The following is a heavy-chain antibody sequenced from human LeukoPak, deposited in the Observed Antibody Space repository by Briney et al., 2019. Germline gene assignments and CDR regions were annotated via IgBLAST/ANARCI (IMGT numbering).Heavy chain of an antibody. CDR2: IWYDGSNK. V-gene: IGHV3-33*08. Sequence: PGGSLRLSCAASGFTFSSYSMNWVRQAPGKGLEWVAVIWYDGSNKYYADSVKGRFTISRDNSKNTLYLQMNSLRAEDTAVYYCARDRVGYSYGDDYYYGMDVWGQGTTVTVSS. D-gene: IGHD5-18*01. J-gene: IGHJ6*02. CDR3: ARDRVGYSYGDDYYYGMDV. CDR1: GFTFSSYS.